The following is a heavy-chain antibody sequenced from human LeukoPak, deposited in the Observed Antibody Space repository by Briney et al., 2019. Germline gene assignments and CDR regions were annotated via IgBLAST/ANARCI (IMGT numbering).Heavy chain of an antibody. D-gene: IGHD3-16*01. CDR3: ASLNYGPDY. V-gene: IGHV3-74*01. CDR1: GFTFSSYW. J-gene: IGHJ4*02. Sequence: GGSLRLSCAASGFTFSSYWMPWVRQAPGKGLVWVSRIDNDGRGTSYADSVKGRFTISRDNAKNRLYLQMNSLRAEDTAVYYCASLNYGPDYWGQGTLVTVSS. CDR2: IDNDGRGT.